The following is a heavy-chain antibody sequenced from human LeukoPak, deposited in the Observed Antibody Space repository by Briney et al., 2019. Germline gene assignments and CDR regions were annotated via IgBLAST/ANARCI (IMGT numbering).Heavy chain of an antibody. CDR2: IYSGGST. J-gene: IGHJ4*02. CDR1: GFTFSTYA. Sequence: GGSLRLSCAASGFTFSTYAMSWVRQAPGKGLEWDSVIYSGGSTYYADSVKGRFTISRDNSKNTLYLQMNSLRAEDTAVYYCARVRPPGYYDSSDYNFDYWGQGTLVTVSS. V-gene: IGHV3-66*02. D-gene: IGHD3-22*01. CDR3: ARVRPPGYYDSSDYNFDY.